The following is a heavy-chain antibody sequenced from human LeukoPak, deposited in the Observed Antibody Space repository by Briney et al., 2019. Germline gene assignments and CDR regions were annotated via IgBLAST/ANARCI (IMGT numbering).Heavy chain of an antibody. CDR3: ARDRGMTTVVTPV. CDR1: GFTFSSYS. J-gene: IGHJ4*02. D-gene: IGHD4-23*01. CDR2: ISSSSSYI. V-gene: IGHV3-21*01. Sequence: GGSLRLSCAASGFTFSSYSMNWVRQAPGKGLEWVSSISSSSSYIYYADSVKGRFTISRDNAKNSLYLQMNSLRAEDTAVYYCARDRGMTTVVTPVWGQGTLVTVSS.